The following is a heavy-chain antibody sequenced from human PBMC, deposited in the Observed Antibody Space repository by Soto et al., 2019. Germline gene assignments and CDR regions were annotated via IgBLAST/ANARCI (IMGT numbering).Heavy chain of an antibody. CDR1: GFTLSNYV. Sequence: GGSLRLSCAASGFTLSNYVMHWVRQAPGKGLVWVSRITSDGSNTTYADSVKGRFTISRDSAKDTLYLQMNSLRGEDSAVYYCARAPRGYYAADVWGQGTTVTVSS. V-gene: IGHV3-74*03. J-gene: IGHJ6*02. CDR3: ARAPRGYYAADV. CDR2: ITSDGSNT.